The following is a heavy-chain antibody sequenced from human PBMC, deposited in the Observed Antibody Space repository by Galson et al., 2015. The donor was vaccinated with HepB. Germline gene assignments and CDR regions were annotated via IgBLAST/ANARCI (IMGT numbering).Heavy chain of an antibody. CDR1: GGSISSSSYY. V-gene: IGHV4-39*07. CDR2: IYYSGST. J-gene: IGHJ4*02. CDR3: ASGSYDSSGYYPWDY. D-gene: IGHD3-22*01. Sequence: LSLTCTVSGGSISSSSYYWGWIRQPPGKGLEWIGSIYYSGSTYYNPSLKSRVTISVDTSKNQFSLKLSSVTAADTAVYYCASGSYDSSGYYPWDYWGQGTLVTVSS.